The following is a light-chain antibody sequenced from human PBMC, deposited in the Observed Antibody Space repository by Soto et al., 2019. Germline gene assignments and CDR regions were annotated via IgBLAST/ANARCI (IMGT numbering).Light chain of an antibody. J-gene: IGLJ1*01. CDR1: TSNIGSNY. CDR2: RNN. Sequence: QSVLTRPPSASGTPGQGGTISCSGSTSNIGSNYVYWYQQLPGTAPKLLIYRNNQRPSVVPDRFSGSKSGTSASLAISGLRSDDEADYLCATWDDSLNGFYVFGTGTKLTVL. V-gene: IGLV1-47*01. CDR3: ATWDDSLNGFYV.